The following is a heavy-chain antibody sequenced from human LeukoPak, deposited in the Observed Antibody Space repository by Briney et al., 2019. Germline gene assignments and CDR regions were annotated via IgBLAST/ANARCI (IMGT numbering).Heavy chain of an antibody. D-gene: IGHD4-17*01. CDR2: INPNSVGT. J-gene: IGHJ4*02. Sequence: GASVTVSCTSSGYTLTIYDMHWVRQAPGLGREWMGWINPNSVGTKYAQKFQGRVTMSRDTSIATAYMELSRLRSDDTAVYYCARLAGDYNFLDYWGQGSLVTVSS. V-gene: IGHV1-2*02. CDR3: ARLAGDYNFLDY. CDR1: GYTLTIYD.